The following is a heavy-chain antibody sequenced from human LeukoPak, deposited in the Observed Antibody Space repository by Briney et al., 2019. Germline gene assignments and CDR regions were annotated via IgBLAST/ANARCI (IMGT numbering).Heavy chain of an antibody. CDR1: GFTFSSYA. Sequence: AGGSLRLSCAASGFTFSSYAMSWVRQAPGKGLEWVSAISGSGGSTYYADSVKGRFTTSRDNSKNTLYLQMNSLRAEDTAVYYCAKAGEWELLRGDYWGQGTLVTVSS. CDR3: AKAGEWELLRGDY. J-gene: IGHJ4*02. CDR2: ISGSGGST. V-gene: IGHV3-23*01. D-gene: IGHD1-26*01.